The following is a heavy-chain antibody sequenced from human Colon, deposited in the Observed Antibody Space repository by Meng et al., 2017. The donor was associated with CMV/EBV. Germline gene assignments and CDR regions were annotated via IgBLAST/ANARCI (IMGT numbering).Heavy chain of an antibody. CDR2: IYNSGVA. CDR1: GCSITGYF. V-gene: IGHV4-59*01. CDR3: ASGMDEWLSAGGIWFDP. Sequence: SETLSLTCTVSGCSITGYFGSWIRQPPGKALEWIGYIYNSGVANYNPSLKSRVTISVDTSKNQFSLKLRSVTAADTAVYYCASGMDEWLSAGGIWFDPWGPGTLVTVSS. J-gene: IGHJ5*02. D-gene: IGHD3-3*01.